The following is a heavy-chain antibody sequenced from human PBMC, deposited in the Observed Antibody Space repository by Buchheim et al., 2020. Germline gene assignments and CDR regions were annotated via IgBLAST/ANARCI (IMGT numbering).Heavy chain of an antibody. Sequence: QVQLVESGGGVVQPGRSLRLSCAASGFTFSSYGMHWVRQAPGKGLECVAVISYDGSNKYYADSVKGRFTISRDNSKKTLYLQMNSLRAEDTAVYYCAKYYYDSSGSGGMDVWGQGTT. CDR1: GFTFSSYG. J-gene: IGHJ6*02. D-gene: IGHD3-22*01. CDR3: AKYYYDSSGSGGMDV. CDR2: ISYDGSNK. V-gene: IGHV3-30*18.